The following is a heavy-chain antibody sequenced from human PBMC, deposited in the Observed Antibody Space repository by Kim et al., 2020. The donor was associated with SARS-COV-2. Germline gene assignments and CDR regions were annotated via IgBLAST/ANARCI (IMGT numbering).Heavy chain of an antibody. Sequence: ASVKVSCKASGYTFTGYYMHWVRQAPGQGLEWMGRINPNSGGTNYAQKFQGRVTMTRDTSISTAYMELSRLRSDDTAVYYCARVGRRGRATILAPGPYYMDVWGKGTTVTVSS. D-gene: IGHD5-12*01. CDR1: GYTFTGYY. J-gene: IGHJ6*03. CDR3: ARVGRRGRATILAPGPYYMDV. CDR2: INPNSGGT. V-gene: IGHV1-2*06.